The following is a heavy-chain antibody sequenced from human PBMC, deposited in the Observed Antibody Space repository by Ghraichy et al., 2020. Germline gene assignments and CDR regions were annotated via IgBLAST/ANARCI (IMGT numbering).Heavy chain of an antibody. D-gene: IGHD3-22*01. CDR3: ARWRDYDSRGYYQNYFDY. CDR2: IYYSGST. J-gene: IGHJ4*02. Sequence: SETLSLTCTVSGGSISSYYWSWIRQPPGKGLEWIGYIYYSGSTNYNPSLKSRVTISVDTSKNQFSLKLSSVTAADTAVYYCARWRDYDSRGYYQNYFDYWGQGTLVTVSS. V-gene: IGHV4-59*01. CDR1: GGSISSYY.